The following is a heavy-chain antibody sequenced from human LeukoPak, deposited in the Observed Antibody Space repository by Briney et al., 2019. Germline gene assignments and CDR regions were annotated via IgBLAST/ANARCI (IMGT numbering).Heavy chain of an antibody. Sequence: PSETLSLTCAVSGGSIGSGGYSWSWVRQSRGKGLEWIASIYYTGSTYDNPSLKSRVTISVDTSKNEFSLKMGSVTAADTAVYYCARTNWNYLKNAFDIWGQGTMVAVSS. J-gene: IGHJ3*02. CDR3: ARTNWNYLKNAFDI. CDR2: IYYTGST. V-gene: IGHV4-30-4*07. CDR1: GGSIGSGGYS. D-gene: IGHD1-7*01.